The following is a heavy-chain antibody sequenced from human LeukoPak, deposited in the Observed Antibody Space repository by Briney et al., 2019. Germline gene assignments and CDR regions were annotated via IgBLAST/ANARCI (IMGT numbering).Heavy chain of an antibody. Sequence: SETLSLTCNVSGDSTIGGTHYWTWIRQPAGQGLEWIGRMYPSGSTNYNPSLKSRVTISRSKSKTQFSLELRSVTAADTAVYYCARDGGYTKCVADCYWDFWGQGILVTVSS. CDR3: ARDGGYTKCVADCYWDF. CDR1: GDSTIGGTHY. D-gene: IGHD2-21*02. J-gene: IGHJ4*02. CDR2: MYPSGST. V-gene: IGHV4-61*02.